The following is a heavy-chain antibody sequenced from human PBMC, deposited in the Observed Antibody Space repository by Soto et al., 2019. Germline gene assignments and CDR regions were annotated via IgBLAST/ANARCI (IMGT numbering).Heavy chain of an antibody. D-gene: IGHD2-2*01. CDR3: ARDKAHDAYIVVVPASLPGDYPSYDMDA. Sequence: SETLSLTCTVSGGSISSYYWSWIRQPPGKGLEWIGYIYYSGSTNYNPSLKSRVTISVDTSKNQFSLKLSSVTAADTAVYYCARDKAHDAYIVVVPASLPGDYPSYDMDAWGQGTTVTVSS. V-gene: IGHV4-59*01. J-gene: IGHJ6*02. CDR1: GGSISSYY. CDR2: IYYSGST.